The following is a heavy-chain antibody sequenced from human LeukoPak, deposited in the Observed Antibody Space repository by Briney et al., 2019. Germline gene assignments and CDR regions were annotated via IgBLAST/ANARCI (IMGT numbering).Heavy chain of an antibody. J-gene: IGHJ4*02. V-gene: IGHV3-48*04. CDR3: ARATGGYCSGGSCYEDY. CDR2: ISSRGSTI. D-gene: IGHD2-15*01. Sequence: GGSLRLSCAASGFTFSSYTMNWVRQAPGKGLEWVSYISSRGSTIYYAASVKGRFTISRDNAKNSLYLQMNSLRAEDTAVYYCARATGGYCSGGSCYEDYWGQGTLVTVSS. CDR1: GFTFSSYT.